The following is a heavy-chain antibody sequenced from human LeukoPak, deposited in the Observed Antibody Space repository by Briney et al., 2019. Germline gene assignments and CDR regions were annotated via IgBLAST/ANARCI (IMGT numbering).Heavy chain of an antibody. D-gene: IGHD3-3*01. V-gene: IGHV4-34*01. Sequence: PSETLSLTCAVYGGSFSGYYWSWIRQPPGKGLEWTGEINHSGSTNYNPSLKSRVTISVDTSKNQFSLKLSSVTAADTAVYYCARVYDFWSGHLFDYWGQGTLVTVSS. CDR1: GGSFSGYY. CDR3: ARVYDFWSGHLFDY. CDR2: INHSGST. J-gene: IGHJ4*02.